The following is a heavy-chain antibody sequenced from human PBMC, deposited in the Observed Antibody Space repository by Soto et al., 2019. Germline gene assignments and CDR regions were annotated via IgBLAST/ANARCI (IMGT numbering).Heavy chain of an antibody. V-gene: IGHV1-69*01. CDR3: ARTPYYYGSGSSVRGNWFDP. CDR1: GGTFSSYA. D-gene: IGHD3-10*01. Sequence: QVQLVQSGAEVKKPGSSVKVSCKASGGTFSSYAISWVRQAPGQGLEWMGGIIPIFGTANYAQKFQGIVTITADESTSTAYMELSSLRSEDTAVYYCARTPYYYGSGSSVRGNWFDPWGQGTLVTVSS. J-gene: IGHJ5*02. CDR2: IIPIFGTA.